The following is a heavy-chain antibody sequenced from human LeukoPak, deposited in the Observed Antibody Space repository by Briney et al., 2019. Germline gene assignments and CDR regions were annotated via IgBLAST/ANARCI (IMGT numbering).Heavy chain of an antibody. D-gene: IGHD6-19*01. V-gene: IGHV3-20*04. CDR2: INWNGGST. CDR1: GFTFDDYG. J-gene: IGHJ3*02. CDR3: ARGIIRQWLVPGYHDAFDI. Sequence: PGGSLRLSCAASGFTFDDYGMSWVRQAPGKGLEWVSGINWNGGSTGYADSVKGRFTISRDNAKNSLYLQMNSLRAEDTALYYCARGIIRQWLVPGYHDAFDIWGQGTMVTVSS.